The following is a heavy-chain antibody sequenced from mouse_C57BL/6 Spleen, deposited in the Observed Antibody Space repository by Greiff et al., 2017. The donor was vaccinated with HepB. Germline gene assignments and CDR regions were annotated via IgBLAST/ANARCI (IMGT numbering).Heavy chain of an antibody. CDR2: IYPGDGDT. V-gene: IGHV1-80*01. J-gene: IGHJ2*01. CDR3: ARSEDYDVDSYYFDY. D-gene: IGHD2-4*01. CDR1: GYAFSSYW. Sequence: VQLQQSGAELVKPGASVKISCKASGYAFSSYWMNWVKQRPGKGLEWIGQIYPGDGDTNYNGKFKGKATLTADKSSSTAYMQLSSLTSEDSAVYFCARSEDYDVDSYYFDYWGQGTTLTVSS.